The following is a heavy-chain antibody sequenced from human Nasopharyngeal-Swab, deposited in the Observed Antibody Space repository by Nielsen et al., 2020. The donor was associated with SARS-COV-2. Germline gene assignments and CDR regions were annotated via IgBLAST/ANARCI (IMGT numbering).Heavy chain of an antibody. CDR1: GFTFSSYG. J-gene: IGHJ4*02. D-gene: IGHD5-18*01. V-gene: IGHV3-33*01. CDR3: ARDGGVQLWSLRGYFDY. Sequence: GGSLRLSCAASGFTFSSYGMHWVRQAPGKGLEWVAVIWYDGSNKYYADSVKGRFTISRDNSKNTLYLQMNSLRAEDTAVYYCARDGGVQLWSLRGYFDYWGQGTLVTVSS. CDR2: IWYDGSNK.